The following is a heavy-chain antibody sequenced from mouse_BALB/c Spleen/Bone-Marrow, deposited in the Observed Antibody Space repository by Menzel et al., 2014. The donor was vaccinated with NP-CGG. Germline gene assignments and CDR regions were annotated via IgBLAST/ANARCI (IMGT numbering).Heavy chain of an antibody. CDR2: IWRGGST. CDR1: GFSLTSYG. Sequence: VHLVESGPSLVQPSQSLSITCTVSGFSLTSYGVHWVRQSPGKGLEWLGVIWRGGSTDYNAAFMSRLSITKDNSKSQVFFKMNSLQADDIAIYYCAKRGNYGYFDYWGQGTTLTVSS. V-gene: IGHV2-5-1*01. D-gene: IGHD2-1*01. J-gene: IGHJ2*01. CDR3: AKRGNYGYFDY.